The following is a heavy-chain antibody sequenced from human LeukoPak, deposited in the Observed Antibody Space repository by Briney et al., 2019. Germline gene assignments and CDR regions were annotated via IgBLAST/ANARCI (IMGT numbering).Heavy chain of an antibody. CDR1: GGSISSYN. J-gene: IGHJ4*02. CDR2: IYYSGAT. D-gene: IGHD1-26*01. V-gene: IGHV4-59*01. CDR3: ARGPGSGTYWAFDY. Sequence: SETLSLTCTVSGGSISSYNWSWIRQPPGKGLEWIGYIYYSGATSYNPSLKSRVTISVDTSKNQFSLKLSSVTAGDTAVYYCARGPGSGTYWAFDYWGQGTLVTVSS.